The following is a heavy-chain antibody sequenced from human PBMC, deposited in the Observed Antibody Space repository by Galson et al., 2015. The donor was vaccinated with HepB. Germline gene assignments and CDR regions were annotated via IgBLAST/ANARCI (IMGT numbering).Heavy chain of an antibody. J-gene: IGHJ3*02. D-gene: IGHD2-2*01. V-gene: IGHV3-23*01. CDR3: ARGLGSTSCYCDAFDI. CDR2: ISAGGGST. CDR1: GFTFSSYA. Sequence: SLRLSCAASGFTFSSYAMSWVRQAPGKGLEWVSAISAGGGSTYYADSVKGRFTISRDNSKNTLYLQMNSLRAEDRAVYYCARGLGSTSCYCDAFDIWGQGTVVTVSS.